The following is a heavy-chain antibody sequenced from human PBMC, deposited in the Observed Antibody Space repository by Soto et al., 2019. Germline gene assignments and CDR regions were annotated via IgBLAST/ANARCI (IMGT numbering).Heavy chain of an antibody. CDR2: IFYTAST. CDR3: ARVTPGYLDY. D-gene: IGHD3-22*01. CDR1: GGSISGYY. V-gene: IGHV4-59*01. Sequence: SETLSLTCTVSGGSISGYYWTWIRQPPGRGLAYIGDIFYTASTNYNTSLESRVSISVEAAKNQFSLKLTSVTAADTAVYYCARVTPGYLDYRGQGTMVTVYS. J-gene: IGHJ4*02.